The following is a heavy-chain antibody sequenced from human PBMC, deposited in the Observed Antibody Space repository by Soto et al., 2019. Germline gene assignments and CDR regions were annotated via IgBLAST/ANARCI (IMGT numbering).Heavy chain of an antibody. V-gene: IGHV1-18*01. Sequence: AASVKVSCKASGYTFFTYDISWVRQAPGQGLEWMGWISTYSGDTKYAQKFQGRVTMTTDTSTTTAYLELRSLRSDDTAVYYCARHHGPTTSENWFDPWGQGTRVTVSS. D-gene: IGHD5-12*01. J-gene: IGHJ5*02. CDR1: GYTFFTYD. CDR3: ARHHGPTTSENWFDP. CDR2: ISTYSGDT.